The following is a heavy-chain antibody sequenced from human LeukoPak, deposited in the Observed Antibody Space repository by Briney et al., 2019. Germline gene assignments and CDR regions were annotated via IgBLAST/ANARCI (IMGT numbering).Heavy chain of an antibody. D-gene: IGHD3-10*01. Sequence: GGSLRLSCAASGFTFSDYYMSWIRQAPGKGLDWVSYISGSSSYTDYADSVKGRFTISRDNAKNSLYLQMNSLRADDTAVYFCARISGSGSYYGPFDYWGQGTLVTVSS. CDR2: ISGSSSYT. CDR3: ARISGSGSYYGPFDY. J-gene: IGHJ4*02. V-gene: IGHV3-11*03. CDR1: GFTFSDYY.